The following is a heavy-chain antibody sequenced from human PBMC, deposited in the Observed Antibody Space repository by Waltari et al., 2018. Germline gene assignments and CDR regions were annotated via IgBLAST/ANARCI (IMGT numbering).Heavy chain of an antibody. D-gene: IGHD3-3*01. CDR3: ARDLSSPFTIFGVVNPQPDYYYGMDV. J-gene: IGHJ6*02. CDR1: GGTFSSYA. CDR2: IIPIFGTA. V-gene: IGHV1-69*08. Sequence: QVQLVQSGAEVKKPGSSVKVSCKASGGTFSSYAISWVRQAPGQGLEWMGRIIPIFGTANYAQKFQGRVTITADKSTSTAYMELSSLRSEDTAVYYCARDLSSPFTIFGVVNPQPDYYYGMDVWGQGTTVTVSS.